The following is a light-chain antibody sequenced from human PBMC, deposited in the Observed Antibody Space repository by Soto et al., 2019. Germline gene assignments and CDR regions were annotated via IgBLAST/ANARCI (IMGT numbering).Light chain of an antibody. CDR1: SSDIGGYNY. Sequence: QSALTQPASVSGSPGQSITISCTGTSSDIGGYNYVSWYQQQPGKAPKLMIYEVSNRPSGVSSRFSGSKSGNTASLTISGLQAYDETDYYCSSYTSSNTVIFGGGTKLTVL. J-gene: IGLJ2*01. CDR3: SSYTSSNTVI. CDR2: EVS. V-gene: IGLV2-14*01.